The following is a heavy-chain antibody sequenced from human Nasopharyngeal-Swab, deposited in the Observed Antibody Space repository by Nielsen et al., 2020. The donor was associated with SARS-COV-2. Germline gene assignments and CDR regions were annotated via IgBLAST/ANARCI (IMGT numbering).Heavy chain of an antibody. CDR3: TTEGLDCSSTSCYVRDYYYGMDV. CDR2: IKSKTDGGTT. CDR1: RFTFSNAW. J-gene: IGHJ6*02. D-gene: IGHD2-2*01. Sequence: GESLTLSCAASRFTFSNAWMSWVRQAPGQWLEWVGRIKSKTDGGTTDYAAPVKGRFTISRDDSKNTLYLPMNSLKTEDTAVYYCTTEGLDCSSTSCYVRDYYYGMDVWGQGTTVTVSS. V-gene: IGHV3-15*01.